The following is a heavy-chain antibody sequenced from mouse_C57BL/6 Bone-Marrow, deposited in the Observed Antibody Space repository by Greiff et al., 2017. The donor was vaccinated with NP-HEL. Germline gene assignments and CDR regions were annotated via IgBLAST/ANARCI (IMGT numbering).Heavy chain of an antibody. D-gene: IGHD1-1*01. CDR2: IDPENGDT. J-gene: IGHJ4*01. Sequence: EVQLQQSGAELVRPGASVKLSCTVSGFNITDDYMHWVKQRPDQGLEWIGWIDPENGDTESAPKFQGKATITADTSSNTAYLQLSSLTSEDTAVYYFTTGGSSPYAMGYWGQGTSVTVSS. CDR1: GFNITDDY. V-gene: IGHV14-4*01. CDR3: TTGGSSPYAMGY.